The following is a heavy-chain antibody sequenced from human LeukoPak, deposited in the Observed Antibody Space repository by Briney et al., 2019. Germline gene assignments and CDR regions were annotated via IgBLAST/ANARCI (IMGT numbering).Heavy chain of an antibody. V-gene: IGHV3-30*02. J-gene: IGHJ4*02. D-gene: IGHD3-10*01. CDR3: AKGLFNYGSGSYYSDY. CDR1: GFTFSSYG. Sequence: GGSLRLSCAASGFTFSSYGMHWVRQAPGKGLEWVTFIRYDGSNKYYADSVKGRFTISRDNSKNTLYLQMNSLRAEDTAVYYCAKGLFNYGSGSYYSDYWGQGTLVTVSS. CDR2: IRYDGSNK.